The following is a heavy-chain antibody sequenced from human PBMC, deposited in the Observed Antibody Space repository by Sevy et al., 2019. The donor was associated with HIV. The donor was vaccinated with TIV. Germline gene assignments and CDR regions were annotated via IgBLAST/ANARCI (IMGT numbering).Heavy chain of an antibody. V-gene: IGHV3-53*01. CDR1: GLTVSSNF. CDR2: IYIGGST. Sequence: GGSLRLSCAASGLTVSSNFMSWVRQAPGKGLEWVSVIYIGGSTYYADSVKGRFTISRDNSQNTLYLQMNCLRAEDTAVYYCARGKHISDYYGSFDYWGQGTLASVSS. J-gene: IGHJ4*02. CDR3: ARGKHISDYYGSFDY. D-gene: IGHD3-3*01.